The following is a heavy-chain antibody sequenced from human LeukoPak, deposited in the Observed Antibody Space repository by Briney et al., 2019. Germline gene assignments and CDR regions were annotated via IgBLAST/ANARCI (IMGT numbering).Heavy chain of an antibody. CDR3: ARVGYDSSGYNLGFDY. V-gene: IGHV4-39*01. Sequence: SETLSLTCTVPGGSISSGSYYWSWIRQPAGKGREWIGSIYYSGSTYYNPSLKSRVTISVDTSKNQFSLKLSSVTAADTAVYYCARVGYDSSGYNLGFDYWGQGTLVTVSS. J-gene: IGHJ4*02. D-gene: IGHD3-22*01. CDR2: IYYSGST. CDR1: GGSISSGSYY.